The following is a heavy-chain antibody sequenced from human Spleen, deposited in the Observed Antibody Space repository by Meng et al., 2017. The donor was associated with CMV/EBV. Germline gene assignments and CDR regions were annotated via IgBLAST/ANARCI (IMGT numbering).Heavy chain of an antibody. CDR1: GGSFGGYS. CDR3: ARGLPFRD. CDR2: INHSGST. J-gene: IGHJ4*02. V-gene: IGHV4-34*01. Sequence: TISPTCAVYGGSFGGYSWSWIHQPPGKGLEWVGEINHSGSTNYNPSLKSRVTISVDTSKNQFSLKLSSVTAADTAVYYCARGLPFRDWGQGTLVTVSS.